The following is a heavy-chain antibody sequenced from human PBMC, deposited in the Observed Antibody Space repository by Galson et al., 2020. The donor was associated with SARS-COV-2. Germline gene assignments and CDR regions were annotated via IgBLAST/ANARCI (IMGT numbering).Heavy chain of an antibody. CDR1: GFDVSANY. CDR2: IYSGDTGGTT. D-gene: IGHD6-19*01. Sequence: GGSLRLSCAVSGFDVSANYMTWVRQPPGKGLEWVSLIYSGDTGGTTYYADSVKGRFTISRDNSKNTLYLQMNSLRAEDTAVYYCARPPLALSGTRWGSFDIWGQGTMVTVSS. V-gene: IGHV3-66*04. CDR3: ARPPLALSGTRWGSFDI. J-gene: IGHJ3*02.